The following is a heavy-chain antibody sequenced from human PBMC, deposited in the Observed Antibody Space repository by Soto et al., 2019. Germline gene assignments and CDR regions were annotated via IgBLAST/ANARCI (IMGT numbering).Heavy chain of an antibody. D-gene: IGHD5-12*01. CDR2: ISSSSSTI. V-gene: IGHV3-48*02. CDR3: ARVKLLSGYDYVAFDI. CDR1: GFTFSSYS. J-gene: IGHJ3*02. Sequence: GGSLRLSCAASGFTFSSYSMNWVRQAPGKGLEWVSYISSSSSTIYYADSVKGRFTISRDNAKNSLYLQMNSLRDEDTAVYYCARVKLLSGYDYVAFDIWGQGTMVTVSS.